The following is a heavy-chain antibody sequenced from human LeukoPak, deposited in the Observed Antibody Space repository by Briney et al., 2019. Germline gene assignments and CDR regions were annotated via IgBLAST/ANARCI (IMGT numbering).Heavy chain of an antibody. Sequence: PGRSLRLSCAASGFTFSGSAMHWVRQASGKGLEWVGRIRSKANSYATAYAASVKGRFTISRDDSKNTAYLQMNSLKTEDTAVYYCTRLLDAFDIWGQGTMVTVSS. D-gene: IGHD1-26*01. V-gene: IGHV3-73*01. CDR1: GFTFSGSA. CDR3: TRLLDAFDI. J-gene: IGHJ3*02. CDR2: IRSKANSYAT.